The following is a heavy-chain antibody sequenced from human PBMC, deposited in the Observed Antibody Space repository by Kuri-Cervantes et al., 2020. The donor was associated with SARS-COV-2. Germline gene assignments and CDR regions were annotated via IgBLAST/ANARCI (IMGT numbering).Heavy chain of an antibody. D-gene: IGHD2-2*01. CDR2: ISSSGSTI. J-gene: IGHJ3*02. CDR3: SILGYCSSTSCAPDAFDI. Sequence: GESLKIFCAASGFTFSSYSMNWVRQAPGKGLEWVSYISSSGSTIYYADSVKGRFTISRDNAKNSLYLQMNSLRAEDTAVYYCSILGYCSSTSCAPDAFDIWGQGTMVTVSS. CDR1: GFTFSSYS. V-gene: IGHV3-48*04.